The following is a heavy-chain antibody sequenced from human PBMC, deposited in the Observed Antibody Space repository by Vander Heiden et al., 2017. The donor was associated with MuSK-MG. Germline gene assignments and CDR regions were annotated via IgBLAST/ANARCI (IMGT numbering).Heavy chain of an antibody. CDR1: GFTFSGYG. Sequence: EVQLLESGGGLVQPGGSLTLSCAASGFTFSGYGMHWVRQAAGKGLVWVSRINSDGSSTNYADSVKGRFTISRDNAKNTLYLQMNSLRAEDTAVYYCARVGGTSFYWGQGTLVTVSS. CDR2: INSDGSST. CDR3: ARVGGTSFY. D-gene: IGHD6-6*01. V-gene: IGHV3-74*01. J-gene: IGHJ4*02.